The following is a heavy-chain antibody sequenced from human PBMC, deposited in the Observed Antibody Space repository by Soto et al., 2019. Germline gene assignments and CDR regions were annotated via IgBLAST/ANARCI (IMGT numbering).Heavy chain of an antibody. Sequence: PSETLSLTCTVSGGSISSYYWSWIRQPPGKGLEWIGYIYYSGSTNYNPSLKSRVTISVDTSKNQFSLKLSSVTAAGTAVYYCARASGATVTTFYDYWGQGTLVTVSS. CDR2: IYYSGST. J-gene: IGHJ4*02. CDR1: GGSISSYY. CDR3: ARASGATVTTFYDY. V-gene: IGHV4-59*08. D-gene: IGHD4-17*01.